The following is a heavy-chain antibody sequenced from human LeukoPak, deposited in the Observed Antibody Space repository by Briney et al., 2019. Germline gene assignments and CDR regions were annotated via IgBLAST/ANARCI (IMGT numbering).Heavy chain of an antibody. CDR2: IYYSGST. V-gene: IGHV4-59*08. D-gene: IGHD3-22*01. J-gene: IGHJ3*02. Sequence: SETLSLTCTVSGGSISSYYWSWIRQPPGKGLEWIGYIYYSGSTNYNPSLKSRVTISVDTSKNQFSLKLSSVIAADTAVYYCASSGVVVRDAFDIWGQGTMVTVSS. CDR1: GGSISSYY. CDR3: ASSGVVVRDAFDI.